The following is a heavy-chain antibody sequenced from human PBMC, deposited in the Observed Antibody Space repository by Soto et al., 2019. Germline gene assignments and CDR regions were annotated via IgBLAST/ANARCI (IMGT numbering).Heavy chain of an antibody. J-gene: IGHJ3*02. D-gene: IGHD4-17*01. V-gene: IGHV1-2*02. CDR1: GYTFTGYY. CDR2: INPNSGGT. Sequence: QVQLVQSGAEVKKPGASVKVSCKASGYTFTGYYMHWVRQAPGQGLERMGWINPNSGGTNYAQKFPGRATMTRATSISRASMELCRLRSDDTDVYYCARDNGDYRGNAFDIWGQGAMVTVSS. CDR3: ARDNGDYRGNAFDI.